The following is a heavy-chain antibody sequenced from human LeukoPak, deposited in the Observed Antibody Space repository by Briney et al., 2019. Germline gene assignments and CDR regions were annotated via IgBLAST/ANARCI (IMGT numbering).Heavy chain of an antibody. Sequence: GGSLRLSCAASGFTVSSNYMSWVRQAPGKGLEWVSVIYSGGSTYYADSVKGRFTISRDNSKNTLYLQMNSLRAEDTAVYYCARDTDGVRYYDFGGQGTLVTVYS. V-gene: IGHV3-53*01. CDR2: IYSGGST. D-gene: IGHD2-8*02. CDR3: ARDTDGVRYYDF. CDR1: GFTVSSNY. J-gene: IGHJ4*02.